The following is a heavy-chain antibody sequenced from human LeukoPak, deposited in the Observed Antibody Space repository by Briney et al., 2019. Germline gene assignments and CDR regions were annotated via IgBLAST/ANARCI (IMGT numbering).Heavy chain of an antibody. D-gene: IGHD3-22*01. CDR2: INGSGGGT. J-gene: IGHJ4*02. Sequence: RGSLRLSCAVSGITLSNYGMSWVRQAPGKGLEWVAGINGSGGGTKYADSVKGRFTISRDNPKNTLYLQMNSLRAEDTAVYFCAKRGVVIRVILVGFHKEAYYFDSWGQGALVTVSS. CDR3: AKRGVVIRVILVGFHKEAYYFDS. CDR1: GITLSNYG. V-gene: IGHV3-23*01.